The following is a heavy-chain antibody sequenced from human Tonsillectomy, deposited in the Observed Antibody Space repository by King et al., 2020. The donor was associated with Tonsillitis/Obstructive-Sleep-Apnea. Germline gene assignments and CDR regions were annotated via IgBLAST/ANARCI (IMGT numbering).Heavy chain of an antibody. D-gene: IGHD3-3*01. CDR1: GYTFSSFY. J-gene: IGHJ4*02. CDR3: APDDFWSGFYD. V-gene: IGHV1-46*01. CDR2: INPSGDSP. Sequence: GQLVQSGAEVKKPGASVKVSCKASGYTFSSFYIHWVRQAPGQGLEWVGVINPSGDSPTYAQKFQGRITMTRATSTIKVYMELSNLRSDDGAVYYCAPDDFWSGFYDWGQGTLVTVSS.